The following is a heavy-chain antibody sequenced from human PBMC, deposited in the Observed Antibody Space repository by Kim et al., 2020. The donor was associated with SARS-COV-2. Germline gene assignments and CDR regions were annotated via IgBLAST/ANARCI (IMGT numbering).Heavy chain of an antibody. Sequence: SETLSLTCAVYGGSFSGYYWSWIRQPPGKGLEWIGEINHSGSTNYNPSLKSRVTISVDTSKNQFSLKLSSVTAADTAVYYCVRASLMGSSWYHYFDYWGQGTLVTVSS. CDR3: VRASLMGSSWYHYFDY. V-gene: IGHV4-34*01. CDR2: INHSGST. D-gene: IGHD6-13*01. J-gene: IGHJ4*02. CDR1: GGSFSGYY.